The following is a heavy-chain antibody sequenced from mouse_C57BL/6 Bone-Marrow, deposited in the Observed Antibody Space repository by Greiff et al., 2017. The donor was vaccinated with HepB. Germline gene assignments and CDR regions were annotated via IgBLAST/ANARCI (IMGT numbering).Heavy chain of an antibody. J-gene: IGHJ2*01. CDR2: INYDGSST. CDR1: GFTFSDYY. Sequence: EVQLVESEGGLVQPGSSMKLSCTASGFTFSDYYMAWVRQAPEKGLEWVANINYDGSSTYYLDSLKSRFIISRDNAKNILYLQMSSLKSEDTATYYCARDLDYFDYWGQGTTLTVSS. CDR3: ARDLDYFDY. V-gene: IGHV5-16*01.